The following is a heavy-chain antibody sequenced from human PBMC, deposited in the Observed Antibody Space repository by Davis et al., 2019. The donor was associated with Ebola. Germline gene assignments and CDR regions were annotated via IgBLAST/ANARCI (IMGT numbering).Heavy chain of an antibody. J-gene: IGHJ4*02. CDR3: VRDGDHIYFDY. CDR1: GFTFDDHG. Sequence: GESLKISCAASGFTFDDHGMSWVRQAPGKGLEWVAGINWSGNTTNYVDSVKGRFTISRDNARNSVYLQMNNLRAEDTALYYCVRDGDHIYFDYWGQGTRVTVSS. D-gene: IGHD1-14*01. V-gene: IGHV3-20*04. CDR2: INWSGNTT.